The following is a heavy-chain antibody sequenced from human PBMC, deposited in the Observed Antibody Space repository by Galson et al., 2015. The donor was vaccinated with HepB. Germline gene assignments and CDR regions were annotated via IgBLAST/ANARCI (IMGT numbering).Heavy chain of an antibody. Sequence: SLRLSCAASGFSFSNYSLRWVRQPPGKGLEWISYISTTSDNNFSADSVKGRFIISRDNAKNSLYLQMNSLRAEATAGYYCARIALSGSYWYFDYWGQGALVTVAT. CDR2: ISTTSDNN. CDR3: ARIALSGSYWYFDY. D-gene: IGHD1-26*01. CDR1: GFSFSNYS. V-gene: IGHV3-48*01. J-gene: IGHJ4*02.